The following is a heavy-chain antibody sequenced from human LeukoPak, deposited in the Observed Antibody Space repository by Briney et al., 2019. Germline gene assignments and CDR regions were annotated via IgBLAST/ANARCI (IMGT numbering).Heavy chain of an antibody. CDR2: INHSESS. D-gene: IGHD6-6*01. CDR1: GASFSGYY. Sequence: SETLSLTCAVYGASFSGYYWSWIRQPPGKGLEWIGEINHSESSNYKSSLKSRVTMSVDTSKNQFTLNLHSVTAADTAIYYCAKVYSSSSRDAFDVWGPGTMVIVSS. J-gene: IGHJ3*01. CDR3: AKVYSSSSRDAFDV. V-gene: IGHV4-34*01.